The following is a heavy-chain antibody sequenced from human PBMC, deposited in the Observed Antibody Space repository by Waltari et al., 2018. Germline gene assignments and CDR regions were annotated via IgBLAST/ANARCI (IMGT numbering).Heavy chain of an antibody. J-gene: IGHJ4*01. Sequence: DVQLVESGGGLMQPGGSMRLSCAVSGFTLRSYNMNWVRQAPGKGLYWGSYISSGSYTIYYADSLKGLFTISRDNAQNSLYLEMNSLRGEDTAVYYCARVGPYSTSYYFDTWGQGTLVTVSS. CDR3: ARVGPYSTSYYFDT. CDR2: ISSGSYTI. CDR1: GFTLRSYN. V-gene: IGHV3-48*01. D-gene: IGHD6-13*01.